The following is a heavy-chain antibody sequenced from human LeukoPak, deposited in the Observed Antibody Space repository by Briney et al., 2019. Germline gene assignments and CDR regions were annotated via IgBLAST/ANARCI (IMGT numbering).Heavy chain of an antibody. Sequence: PGGSLRLSCAASGFTFSSYPMHWVRQAPGERLEYVSAITSDGGRTFYANSVKGRFTISRDNSKSTLYLHMGSLRAEDMAVYYCAREYSSSYWFDPWGQGTLVTVCS. V-gene: IGHV3-64*01. CDR2: ITSDGGRT. J-gene: IGHJ5*02. CDR3: AREYSSSYWFDP. D-gene: IGHD6-6*01. CDR1: GFTFSSYP.